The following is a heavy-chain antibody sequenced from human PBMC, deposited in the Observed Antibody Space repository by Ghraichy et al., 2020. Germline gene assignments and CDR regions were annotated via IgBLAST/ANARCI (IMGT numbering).Heavy chain of an antibody. CDR1: GGSISSYY. J-gene: IGHJ3*02. D-gene: IGHD6-6*01. Sequence: SETLSLTCTVSGGSISSYYWSWIRQPPGKGLEWIGYIYYSGSTNYNPSLKSRVTISVDTSKNQFSLKLSPVTAAATAVYYCARDATIIAANAFDIWGQGTMVTVSS. CDR2: IYYSGST. V-gene: IGHV4-59*01. CDR3: ARDATIIAANAFDI.